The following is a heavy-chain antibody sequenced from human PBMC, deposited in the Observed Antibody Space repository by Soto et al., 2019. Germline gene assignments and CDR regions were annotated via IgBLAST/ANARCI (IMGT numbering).Heavy chain of an antibody. V-gene: IGHV1-18*01. CDR1: GYTFTSYG. CDR3: ARAGYDILNGYSKYWYFDL. D-gene: IGHD3-9*01. CDR2: ISAYNGNT. J-gene: IGHJ2*01. Sequence: ASVKVSCKASGYTFTSYGISWVRQAPGQGLEWMGWISAYNGNTNYAQKLQGRVTMTTDTSTSTAYMELRSLRSDDTAVYYCARAGYDILNGYSKYWYFDLWGRGTLVTVSS.